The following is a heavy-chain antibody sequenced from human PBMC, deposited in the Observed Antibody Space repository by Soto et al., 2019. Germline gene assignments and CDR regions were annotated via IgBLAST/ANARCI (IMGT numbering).Heavy chain of an antibody. CDR3: ARDYRGTYYYYGMDV. Sequence: SETLSLTCTVSGASISSGGYYWSWIRQQPGKGLEWIGDIYTSGSTYHDPSLKSRVTISVDTSKNQFSLKVSSVTAADTAVYYCARDYRGTYYYYGMDVWGQGTTVTVSS. CDR1: GASISSGGYY. J-gene: IGHJ6*02. CDR2: IYTSGST. V-gene: IGHV4-31*03. D-gene: IGHD3-10*01.